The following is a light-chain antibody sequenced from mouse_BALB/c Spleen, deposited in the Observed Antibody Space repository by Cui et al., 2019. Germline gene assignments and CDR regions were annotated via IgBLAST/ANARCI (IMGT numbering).Light chain of an antibody. J-gene: IGKJ2*01. V-gene: IGKV2-137*01. CDR1: KSPLHSNGNTY. CDR3: MQHLEYPT. CDR2: RMS. Sequence: DIVMTQAAPSVSVTPGESVSISCRSSKSPLHSNGNTYLYWFLQRPGQSPQVLIYRMSNLASGVPDRFSGSGSGTAFTLRISRVEAEDVGVYYCMQHLEYPTFGGGTKLEIK.